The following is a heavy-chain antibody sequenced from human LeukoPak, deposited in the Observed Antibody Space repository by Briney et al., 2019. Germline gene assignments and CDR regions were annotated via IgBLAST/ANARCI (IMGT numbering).Heavy chain of an antibody. CDR2: INHSGST. Sequence: PSETLSLTCAVYGGSFSGYYWSWIRQPPGKGLEWIGEINHSGSTNYNPSLKSRVTISVDTSKNQFSLKLSSMTAADTAVYYCARTHSSGYLSVWGQGTLVTVSS. D-gene: IGHD3-22*01. V-gene: IGHV4-34*01. J-gene: IGHJ4*02. CDR1: GGSFSGYY. CDR3: ARTHSSGYLSV.